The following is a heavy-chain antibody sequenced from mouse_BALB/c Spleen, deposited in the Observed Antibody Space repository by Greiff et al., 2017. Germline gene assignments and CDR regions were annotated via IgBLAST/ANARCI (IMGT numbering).Heavy chain of an antibody. V-gene: IGHV1S81*02. J-gene: IGHJ3*01. CDR3: AREKVGYDEAAWFAY. Sequence: QVQLQQPGAELVKPGASVKLSCKASGYTFTSYWMHWVKQRPGQGLEWIGEINPSNGRTNYNEKFKSKATLTVDKSSSTAYMQLSSLTSEDSAVYYGAREKVGYDEAAWFAYWGQGTLVTVSA. D-gene: IGHD2-2*01. CDR1: GYTFTSYW. CDR2: INPSNGRT.